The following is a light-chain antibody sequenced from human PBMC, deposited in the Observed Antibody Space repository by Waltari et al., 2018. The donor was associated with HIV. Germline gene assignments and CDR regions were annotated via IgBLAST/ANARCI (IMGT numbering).Light chain of an antibody. J-gene: IGKJ2*01. CDR2: GIS. CDR3: QQTYSTLHT. Sequence: DIQMTQSPSSLSASVGDRVNLTCRASQLVTKYLTWYQYRPGKAPKLLIYGISKRQSGVPSRFSGSGYGTDFTLTITSLQPEDSATYFCQQTYSTLHTFGQGTKLEIK. CDR1: QLVTKY. V-gene: IGKV1-39*01.